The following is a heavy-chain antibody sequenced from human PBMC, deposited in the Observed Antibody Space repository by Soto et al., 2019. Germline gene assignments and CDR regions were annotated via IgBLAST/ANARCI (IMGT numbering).Heavy chain of an antibody. CDR2: IYHSGST. D-gene: IGHD3-22*01. Sequence: SETLSLTCAVSGGSISSSNWWSWVRQPPGKGLEWIGEIYHSGSTNYNPSLKSRVTISVGKSKNQFSLKLSSVTAADTAVYYCARALPLSRGYANYGMDVWGQGTTVTVYS. V-gene: IGHV4-4*02. J-gene: IGHJ6*02. CDR1: GGSISSSNW. CDR3: ARALPLSRGYANYGMDV.